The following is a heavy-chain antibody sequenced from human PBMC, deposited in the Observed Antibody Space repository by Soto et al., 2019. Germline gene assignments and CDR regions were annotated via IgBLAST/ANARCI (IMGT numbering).Heavy chain of an antibody. D-gene: IGHD2-15*01. V-gene: IGHV3-21*04. Sequence: GGSLRLSCAASGLNFEKCSMNWVRQPPGKGPEWLASISPSSTYIRYADSVKGRFTISRDNARNSLSLQMMNLRADDTATYYCATDTGDIEVVPATTWGQGTLVTVSS. CDR1: GLNFEKCS. CDR2: ISPSSTYI. J-gene: IGHJ4*02. CDR3: ATDTGDIEVVPATT.